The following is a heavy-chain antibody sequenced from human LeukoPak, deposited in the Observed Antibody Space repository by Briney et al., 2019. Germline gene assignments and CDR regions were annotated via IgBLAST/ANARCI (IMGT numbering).Heavy chain of an antibody. Sequence: PSETLSLTCTISGGSISTYYWSWIRLPAGKGLEWIGRMHVSGTTYYNPSLKSRVSMSLDTSKDQFSLKVNSVTAADTATYYCAREDYQLVSGDFYYYMNVWGKGTTVTVSS. J-gene: IGHJ6*03. V-gene: IGHV4-4*07. D-gene: IGHD2-2*01. CDR3: AREDYQLVSGDFYYYMNV. CDR1: GGSISTYY. CDR2: MHVSGTT.